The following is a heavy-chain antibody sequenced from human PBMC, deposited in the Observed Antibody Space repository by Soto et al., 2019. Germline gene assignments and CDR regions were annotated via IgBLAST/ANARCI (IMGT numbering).Heavy chain of an antibody. CDR1: GGSISSSNW. D-gene: IGHD6-6*01. V-gene: IGHV4-4*02. Sequence: QVQLQESGPGLVKPSGTLSLTCAVSGGSISSSNWWSWVRQPPGKGLEWIGEIYHSGSTNYNPSLECRFPISVDTSNNQFSLTLSSVTAADTAVYYCAKSIAARLINYFDYWGQGTLVTVSS. CDR3: AKSIAARLINYFDY. CDR2: IYHSGST. J-gene: IGHJ4*02.